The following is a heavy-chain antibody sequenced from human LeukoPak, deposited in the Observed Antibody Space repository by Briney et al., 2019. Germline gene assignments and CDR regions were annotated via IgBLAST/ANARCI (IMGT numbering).Heavy chain of an antibody. CDR3: ARGLLGYSGLFRD. D-gene: IGHD6-19*01. V-gene: IGHV3-66*01. Sequence: GGSLRLSCVVSGFVVSANDVSWVRQAPGKGLEWVSITYSDGRTFYADSVKDRFTISRDNSHNTVYLQMKNVRSEDTAIYFCARGLLGYSGLFRDWGQGTLITVSS. J-gene: IGHJ4*02. CDR1: GFVVSAND. CDR2: TYSDGRT.